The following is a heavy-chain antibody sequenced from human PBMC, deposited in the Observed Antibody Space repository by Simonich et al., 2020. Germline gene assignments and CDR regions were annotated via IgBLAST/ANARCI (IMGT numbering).Heavy chain of an antibody. CDR1: GFTFSSYE. J-gene: IGHJ6*02. CDR3: ARDFRLQLVEIGTYYYYGMDV. V-gene: IGHV3-48*03. CDR2: ISSSGNTK. D-gene: IGHD6-6*01. Sequence: EVQLVESGGGLVQPGGSLRLSCAASGFTFSSYEMNWVRQAPGKGLEWVSYISSSGNTKYYADSVKGRFTISRDNAKNSLYLQMNSLRAEDTAVYYCARDFRLQLVEIGTYYYYGMDVWGQGTTVTVSS.